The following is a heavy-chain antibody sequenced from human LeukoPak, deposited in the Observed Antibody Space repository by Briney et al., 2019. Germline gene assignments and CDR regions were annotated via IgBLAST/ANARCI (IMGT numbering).Heavy chain of an antibody. V-gene: IGHV1-18*01. J-gene: IGHJ6*02. Sequence: ASVKVSCKASGYTFTSYGISWVRQAPGQGLEWMGWISAYNGNTNYAQKLQGRVTMTTDTSTSTAYMELRSLRSDDTAVYYCARLLLIVPKYYYYGMDVWGQGTTVTVSS. CDR3: ARLLLIVPKYYYYGMDV. CDR2: ISAYNGNT. D-gene: IGHD3-16*02. CDR1: GYTFTSYG.